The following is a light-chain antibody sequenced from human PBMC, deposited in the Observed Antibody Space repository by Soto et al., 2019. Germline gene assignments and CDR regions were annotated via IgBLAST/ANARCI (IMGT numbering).Light chain of an antibody. Sequence: IQLTQSPSSLLAAVGYRVTMTGRASQTISDFLNWYQQKPGKAPKLLIHAASNLQRGVPSRFSGSGSGTDFSLTISSLQPGDFATYYCQQSYSNPITFGQGTRLEIK. CDR3: QQSYSNPIT. J-gene: IGKJ5*01. CDR1: QTISDF. CDR2: AAS. V-gene: IGKV1-39*01.